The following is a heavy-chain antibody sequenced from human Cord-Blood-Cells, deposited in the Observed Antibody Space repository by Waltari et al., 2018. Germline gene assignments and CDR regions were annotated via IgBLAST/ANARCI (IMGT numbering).Heavy chain of an antibody. V-gene: IGHV4-34*01. Sequence: QGQLQQCGAGLSTPSETLTLTCAVYSVSVSGYYWCWFLQAPGKGLEWIGEINHSGSTNYTPSLKSRVTISVDTSKNQFSLKLSSVTAADTAVYYCASSPTIAAAGRRWFDPWGQGTLVTVSS. CDR2: INHSGST. CDR3: ASSPTIAAAGRRWFDP. CDR1: SVSVSGYY. J-gene: IGHJ5*02. D-gene: IGHD6-13*01.